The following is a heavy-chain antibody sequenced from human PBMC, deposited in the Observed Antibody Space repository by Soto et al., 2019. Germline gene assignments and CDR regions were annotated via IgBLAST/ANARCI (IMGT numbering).Heavy chain of an antibody. Sequence: QVQLQESGPGLVTPSQTLSLTCTVSGGSISSGGYYWSWIRQHPGKGLEWMGYIYYSGSTYYNPARKSRVTISVDTSKNPFSLKLSSRTAADPAVYYCARSINPWGQGTLVTVSS. CDR3: ARSINP. CDR2: IYYSGST. V-gene: IGHV4-31*03. CDR1: GGSISSGGYY. J-gene: IGHJ5*02. D-gene: IGHD3-10*01.